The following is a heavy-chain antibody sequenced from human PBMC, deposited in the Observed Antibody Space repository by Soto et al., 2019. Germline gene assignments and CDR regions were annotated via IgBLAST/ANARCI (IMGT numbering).Heavy chain of an antibody. V-gene: IGHV5-51*01. Sequence: GESLKISCKGSGYSFTSYWIGWVRQMPGKGLEWMGLIYPGDSDTRKSPSFQGQVAISVDKSISTAYVQWSSLKASDTAMYYCARLQFFTAENKYYFDYGGQGTLVTVSS. CDR2: IYPGDSDT. CDR3: ARLQFFTAENKYYFDY. D-gene: IGHD2-21*02. J-gene: IGHJ4*02. CDR1: GYSFTSYW.